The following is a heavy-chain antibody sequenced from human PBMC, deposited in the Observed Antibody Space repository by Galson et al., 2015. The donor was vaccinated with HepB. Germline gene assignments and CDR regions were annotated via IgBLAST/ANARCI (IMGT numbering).Heavy chain of an antibody. CDR1: EFTFSNYW. CDR2: LNGDGSST. CDR3: ARPATTYTYDYHFDY. J-gene: IGHJ4*02. Sequence: SLRLSCAASEFTFSNYWMHWVRQAPGKGLVWVSRLNGDGSSTDYEDSVKGRFTISRDNAKNILYLHMNSLRAEDTAVYFCARPATTYTYDYHFDYWGQGALVTVSS. D-gene: IGHD3-16*01. V-gene: IGHV3-74*01.